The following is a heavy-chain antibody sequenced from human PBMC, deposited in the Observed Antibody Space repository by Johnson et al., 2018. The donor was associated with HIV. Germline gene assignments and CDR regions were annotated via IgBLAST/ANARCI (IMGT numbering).Heavy chain of an antibody. Sequence: QVQLVESGGGVVQPGGSLRLSCAASGFTFSSYGMHWVRQAPGKGLEWVAFIRYDGSNKYYADSVKGRFTISRDTSKNTLYLQMTSLRAEDTAVYYCAGVHGIGVVDAFDVWGQGTMVTVSS. CDR3: AGVHGIGVVDAFDV. CDR1: GFTFSSYG. V-gene: IGHV3-30*02. J-gene: IGHJ3*01. CDR2: IRYDGSNK. D-gene: IGHD6-19*01.